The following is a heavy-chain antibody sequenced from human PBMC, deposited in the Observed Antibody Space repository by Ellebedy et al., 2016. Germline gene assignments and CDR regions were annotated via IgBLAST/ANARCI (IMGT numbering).Heavy chain of an antibody. J-gene: IGHJ4*02. CDR1: GYTFTGYY. Sequence: ASVKVSXXASGYTFTGYYMHWVRQAPGQGLEWMGWINPNSGGTNYAQKFQGRVTMTRDTSISTAYMELSSLRSEDTAVYYCARGPYPRRSNTGLYYFDYWGQGTLVTVSS. CDR3: ARGPYPRRSNTGLYYFDY. D-gene: IGHD2-2*02. V-gene: IGHV1-2*02. CDR2: INPNSGGT.